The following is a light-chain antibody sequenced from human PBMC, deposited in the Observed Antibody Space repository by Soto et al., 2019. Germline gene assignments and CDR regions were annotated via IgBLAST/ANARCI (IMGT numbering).Light chain of an antibody. CDR1: QSITIW. CDR2: DAS. Sequence: DIQMTQSPSTLSASVGDRVTITCRASQSITIWLAWYQQKPGKAPKLLIFDASSLESGVPSRFSGSGSGTECTLTISSLQPDDFATYYCQHYNSYSWTFGQGTKVEIK. CDR3: QHYNSYSWT. V-gene: IGKV1-5*01. J-gene: IGKJ1*01.